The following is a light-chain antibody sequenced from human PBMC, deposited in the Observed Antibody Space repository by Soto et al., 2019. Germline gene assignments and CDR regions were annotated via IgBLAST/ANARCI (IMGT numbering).Light chain of an antibody. CDR1: SSDVGGSNY. V-gene: IGLV2-11*01. Sequence: QSALTQPRSVSGSPGQSVTISCTGTSSDVGGSNYVSWYLHHPGNAPKLIIYDVSERPSGVPDRFSGSKSGNTASLTISGLQPEDEADYYCSSYAGIYTYVFGTGTKLTVL. CDR3: SSYAGIYTYV. J-gene: IGLJ1*01. CDR2: DVS.